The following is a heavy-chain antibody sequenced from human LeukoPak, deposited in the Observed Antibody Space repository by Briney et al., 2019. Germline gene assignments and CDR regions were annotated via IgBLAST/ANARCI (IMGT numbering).Heavy chain of an antibody. CDR3: ARPTTVTRFTLGY. CDR1: GGSFSGYY. Sequence: SETLSLTCAVYGGSFSGYYWSWIRQPPGKGLEWIGEINHSGSTNYHPSLKSRVTISVDTSKNQFSLKLSSVTAADTAVYYCARPTTVTRFTLGYWGQGTRVTVSS. V-gene: IGHV4-34*01. J-gene: IGHJ4*02. D-gene: IGHD4-17*01. CDR2: INHSGST.